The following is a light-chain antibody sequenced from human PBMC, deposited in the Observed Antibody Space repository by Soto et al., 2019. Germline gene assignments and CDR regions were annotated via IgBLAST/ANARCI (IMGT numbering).Light chain of an antibody. J-gene: IGKJ2*01. Sequence: EIVLTQSPGTLSLSPGERATLSCRASQSVSSSHLAWYQQKPGQAPRLLIYGASSRATGIPDRFSGSGSGTDFSLTISRLEPEDFAVYFCQHYGSSPPYTFGQGTKLEIK. V-gene: IGKV3-20*01. CDR2: GAS. CDR1: QSVSSSH. CDR3: QHYGSSPPYT.